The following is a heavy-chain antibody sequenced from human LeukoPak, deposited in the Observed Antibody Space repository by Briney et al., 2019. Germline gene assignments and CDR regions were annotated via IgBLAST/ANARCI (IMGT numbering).Heavy chain of an antibody. CDR2: ITATGDI. D-gene: IGHD2-2*03. J-gene: IGHJ3*01. Sequence: PGGSLRLSCAASGFTFSRYDMHWVRQATGKGLEWVSAITATGDIYYAGSVKGRLTLSGDSANNSLYLQMNSLRAGDTAVYYCVIVDKPLHAFDLWGQGTMVTVSS. CDR3: VIVDKPLHAFDL. V-gene: IGHV3-13*01. CDR1: GFTFSRYD.